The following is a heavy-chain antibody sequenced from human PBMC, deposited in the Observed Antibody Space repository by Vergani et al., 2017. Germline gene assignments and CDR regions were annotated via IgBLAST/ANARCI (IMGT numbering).Heavy chain of an antibody. CDR1: GFTFNQYG. CDR3: SRDLRLLYNLFDP. D-gene: IGHD3-3*01. J-gene: IGHJ5*02. V-gene: IGHV3-33*01. CDR2: TWYDGNNK. Sequence: QVQLVESGGGVVQPGRSLRLSCAASGFTFNQYGMHWVRQAPGKGLEWVAVTWYDGNNKQYADSVKGRFTISRDNSKSTMYLQMNSLRDEDPGVYYCSRDLRLLYNLFDPRGQGTLVTVS.